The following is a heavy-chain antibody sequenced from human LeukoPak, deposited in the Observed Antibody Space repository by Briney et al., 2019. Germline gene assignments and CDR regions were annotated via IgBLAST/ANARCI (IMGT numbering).Heavy chain of an antibody. V-gene: IGHV3-30*18. CDR2: ISYDGSNK. CDR3: AKDHFVLMVYAIGPFDP. J-gene: IGHJ5*02. CDR1: GFTFSSYG. D-gene: IGHD2-8*01. Sequence: GGSLRLSCAASGFTFSSYGMHWVRQAPGNGLEWVAVISYDGSNKYYADSVKGRFTISRDNSKNTLYLQMNSLRAEDTAVYYCAKDHFVLMVYAIGPFDPWGQGTLVTVSS.